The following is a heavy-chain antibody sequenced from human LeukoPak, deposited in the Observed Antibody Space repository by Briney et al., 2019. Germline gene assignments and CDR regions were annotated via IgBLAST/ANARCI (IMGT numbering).Heavy chain of an antibody. CDR1: GYTFTSYY. CDR3: ARGEGSSYHHYNSDYYFDY. Sequence: ASVEVSCKASGYTFTSYYMHWVRQAPGQGLEWMGIINPSGGSTSYAQKFQGRVTMTRDTSTSTVYMELSSLRSEDTAVYYCARGEGSSYHHYNSDYYFDYWGQGTLVTVSS. CDR2: INPSGGST. V-gene: IGHV1-46*01. D-gene: IGHD2-15*01. J-gene: IGHJ4*02.